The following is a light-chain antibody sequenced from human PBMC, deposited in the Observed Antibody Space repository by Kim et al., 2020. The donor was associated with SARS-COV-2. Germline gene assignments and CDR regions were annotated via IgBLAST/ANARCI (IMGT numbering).Light chain of an antibody. CDR2: LNSDGSH. J-gene: IGLJ3*02. CDR1: SGHSNYD. Sequence: QPVLTQSPSASASLGASVRLTCTLSSGHSNYDIAWHQQQPEKGPRYLMKLNSDGSHNKGDGIPDRFSGSSFGAERYLTISSLQSEDEADYFCQTWVTDMRVFGGGTQLT. V-gene: IGLV4-69*01. CDR3: QTWVTDMRV.